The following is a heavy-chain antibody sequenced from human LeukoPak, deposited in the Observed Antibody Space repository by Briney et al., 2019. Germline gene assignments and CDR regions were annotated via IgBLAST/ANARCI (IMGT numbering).Heavy chain of an antibody. CDR1: GFIFSSYE. D-gene: IGHD3-3*01. CDR3: VRGGSGPASNWFDP. Sequence: GGPLRLSCAASGFIFSSYEMNWVRQAPGKEPEWVSYISSSGSSIAYADSVKGRFTISRDNAKKSLYLQMNSLTAEDMAVYYCVRGGSGPASNWFDPWGQGTLVTVSS. V-gene: IGHV3-48*03. CDR2: ISSSGSSI. J-gene: IGHJ5*02.